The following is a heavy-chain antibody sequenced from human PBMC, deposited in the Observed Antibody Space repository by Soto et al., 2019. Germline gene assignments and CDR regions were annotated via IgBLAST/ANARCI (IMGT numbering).Heavy chain of an antibody. D-gene: IGHD3-10*01. CDR1: GFTFSSYG. CDR2: ISYDGSNK. CDR3: VKDLASSNYYGSGQTSYYYYYYGMDV. Sequence: GGSLRLSCAASGFTFSSYGMHWVRQAPGKGLEWVAVISYDGSNKYYADSVKGRFTISRNNSKNTLYLQMNSLRAEDTDVYYCVKDLASSNYYGSGQTSYYYYYYGMDVWGQGTTVTVSS. J-gene: IGHJ6*02. V-gene: IGHV3-30*18.